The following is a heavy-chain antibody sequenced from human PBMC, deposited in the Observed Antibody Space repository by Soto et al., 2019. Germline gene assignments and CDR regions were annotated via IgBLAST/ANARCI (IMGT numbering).Heavy chain of an antibody. CDR3: ARAYCSSTSCYYAFDI. V-gene: IGHV1-69*06. CDR1: GGTFSSYA. J-gene: IGHJ3*02. Sequence: GASVKVSCKASGGTFSSYAISWVRQAPGQGLEWMGGIIPIFGTANYAQKFQGRVTITADKSTSTAYMELSSLRSEDTAVCYCARAYCSSTSCYYAFDIWGQGTMVTVSS. CDR2: IIPIFGTA. D-gene: IGHD2-2*01.